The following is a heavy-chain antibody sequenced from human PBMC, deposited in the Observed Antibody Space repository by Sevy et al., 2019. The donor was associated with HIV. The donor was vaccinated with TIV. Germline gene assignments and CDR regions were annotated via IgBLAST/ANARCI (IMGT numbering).Heavy chain of an antibody. D-gene: IGHD6-13*01. J-gene: IGHJ4*02. CDR3: AKEISIDTGIGAVGTENFDF. Sequence: GGSLRLSCAASGFTFDEYGMHWVRQAPGKGLEWVSGINWNSGNIGYADSVKGRFTISRDNAKNSLYLQMNSLRAEDSDCDYCAKEISIDTGIGAVGTENFDFWGQGTLVTVSS. CDR1: GFTFDEYG. CDR2: INWNSGNI. V-gene: IGHV3-9*01.